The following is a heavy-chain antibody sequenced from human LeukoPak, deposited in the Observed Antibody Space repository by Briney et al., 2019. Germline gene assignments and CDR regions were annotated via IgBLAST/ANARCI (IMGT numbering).Heavy chain of an antibody. V-gene: IGHV3-23*01. CDR2: ISASGGST. CDR1: GFTFSSSA. CDR3: AKEGTTDGNKAFDY. Sequence: GGSLRLSCAASGFTFSSSAMSWVRQVPGKGLEWVSGISASGGSTNYADSVRGRFTISRDNSKNTLYVQMNSLRDEDTAIYYCAKEGTTDGNKAFDYWGQGTPVIVSS. J-gene: IGHJ4*02. D-gene: IGHD4-11*01.